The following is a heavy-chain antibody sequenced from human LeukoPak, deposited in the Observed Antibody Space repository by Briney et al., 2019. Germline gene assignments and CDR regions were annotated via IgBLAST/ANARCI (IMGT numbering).Heavy chain of an antibody. CDR3: ANTILTGAL. D-gene: IGHD2-2*02. CDR1: GFTFSSYA. V-gene: IGHV3-30-3*01. J-gene: IGHJ4*02. CDR2: ISYDGSNK. Sequence: PGGSLRLSCAASGFTFSSYAMNWVRQAPGKGLEWVALISYDGSNKNYADSVKGRFTISRDNSKNTLYLQMNSLRAEDTAVYYCANTILTGALWGQGTLVTVSS.